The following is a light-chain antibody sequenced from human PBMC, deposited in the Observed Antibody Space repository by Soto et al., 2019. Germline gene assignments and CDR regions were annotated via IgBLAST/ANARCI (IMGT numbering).Light chain of an antibody. Sequence: VMTQSPATLSVSPGETATLSCRASQSVSSYLAWYQQKPGQAPRLLIYDASNRATGIPARFSGSGSGTDFTLTISSLEPEDFAVYYCQQRSNWPPITFGQGTRLEI. V-gene: IGKV3-11*01. CDR1: QSVSSY. J-gene: IGKJ5*01. CDR2: DAS. CDR3: QQRSNWPPIT.